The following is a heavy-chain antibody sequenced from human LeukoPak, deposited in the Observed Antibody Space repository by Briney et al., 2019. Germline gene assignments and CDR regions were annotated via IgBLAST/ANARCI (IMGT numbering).Heavy chain of an antibody. V-gene: IGHV1-2*02. CDR1: GYTFTGYY. J-gene: IGHJ6*02. CDR2: INPNSGGT. CDR3: ARVNAGLLGYYYGMDV. Sequence: ASVKVSCKASGYTFTGYYMHWVRQAPGQGLEWMGWINPNSGGTNYAQKFQGRVTMTRDTSISTAYMELSRLRSDDTAVYYCARVNAGLLGYYYGMDVWGQGTTVTVSS. D-gene: IGHD1-26*01.